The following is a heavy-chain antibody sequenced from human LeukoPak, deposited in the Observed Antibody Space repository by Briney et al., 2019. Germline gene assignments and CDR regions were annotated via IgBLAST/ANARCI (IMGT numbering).Heavy chain of an antibody. D-gene: IGHD3-10*01. CDR1: GGSISSGDYY. CDR2: IYYSGST. V-gene: IGHV4-30-4*08. CDR3: ARDGSRLLWFGELSDNWFDP. Sequence: SQTLSLTCTVSGGSISSGDYYWSWIRQPPGKGLEWIGYIYYSGSTYYNPSLKSRVTISVDTSKNQFSLKLSSVTAADTAVYYCARDGSRLLWFGELSDNWFDPWGQGTLVTVSS. J-gene: IGHJ5*02.